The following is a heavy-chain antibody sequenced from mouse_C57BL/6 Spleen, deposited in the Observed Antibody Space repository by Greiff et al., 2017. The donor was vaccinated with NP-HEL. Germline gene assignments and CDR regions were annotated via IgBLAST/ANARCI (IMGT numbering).Heavy chain of an antibody. Sequence: EVKLQESGGGLVKPGGSLKLSCAASGFTFSDYGMHWVRQAPEKGLEWVAYISSGSSTINYADTVKGRFTISKDNANNTLFLQMTSLRSEDTAMYYCARGGYYEYFDVWGTGTTVTVSS. CDR1: GFTFSDYG. V-gene: IGHV5-17*01. D-gene: IGHD2-3*01. CDR2: ISSGSSTI. J-gene: IGHJ1*03. CDR3: ARGGYYEYFDV.